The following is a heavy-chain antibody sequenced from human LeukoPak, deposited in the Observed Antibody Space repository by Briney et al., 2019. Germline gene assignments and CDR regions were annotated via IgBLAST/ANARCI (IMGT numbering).Heavy chain of an antibody. J-gene: IGHJ4*02. Sequence: GGSLRLSCAASGFTFSSYAMCWVRQAPGKGLEWVSAISGSGGSTYYADSVKGRFTISRDNSKNTLYLQMNSLRAEDTAVYYCAKGDSITMVRGVPRFDYWGQGTLVTVSS. CDR1: GFTFSSYA. CDR3: AKGDSITMVRGVPRFDY. CDR2: ISGSGGST. V-gene: IGHV3-23*01. D-gene: IGHD3-10*01.